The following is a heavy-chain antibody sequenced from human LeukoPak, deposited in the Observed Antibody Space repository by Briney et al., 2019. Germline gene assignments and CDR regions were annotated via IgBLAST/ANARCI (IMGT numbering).Heavy chain of an antibody. Sequence: PSETLSLTCTVSGGSISSGGYYWSWIRQHPGKGLEWIGYIYYSGSTYYNPSLKSRVTISVDTSKNQFSLKLSPVTAADTAVYYCARDRSYSYYGMDVWGQGTTVTVSS. CDR1: GGSISSGGYY. CDR3: ARDRSYSYYGMDV. J-gene: IGHJ6*02. V-gene: IGHV4-31*03. CDR2: IYYSGST.